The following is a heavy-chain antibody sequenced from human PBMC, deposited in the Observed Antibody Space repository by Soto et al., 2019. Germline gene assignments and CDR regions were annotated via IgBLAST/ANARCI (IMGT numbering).Heavy chain of an antibody. D-gene: IGHD3-10*01. V-gene: IGHV4-59*08. Sequence: QVQLQESGPGLVKPSETLSLTCTVSGCSISSYYWTWIRQPPGKGLEWIGFIYNSGSTHYNPSHRSRVTKSVDTSKNPFSLKLRSVTAADTAVYYCASMGYHYGSGSYPLDYWGQGTLVTVSS. CDR3: ASMGYHYGSGSYPLDY. J-gene: IGHJ4*02. CDR2: IYNSGST. CDR1: GCSISSYY.